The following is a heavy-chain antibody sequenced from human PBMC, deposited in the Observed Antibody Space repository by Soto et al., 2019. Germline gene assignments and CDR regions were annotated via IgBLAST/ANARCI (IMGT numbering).Heavy chain of an antibody. V-gene: IGHV3-23*01. CDR2: ISGSGGST. CDR3: AKDPITMVRGVLEGDYYYYGMDV. Sequence: GGSLRLSCAASGFTFSSYAMSWVRQAPGKGLEWVSAISGSGGSTYYADSVKGRFTISRDNSKNTLYLQMNSLRAEDTAVYYCAKDPITMVRGVLEGDYYYYGMDVWGQGTTVTVSS. J-gene: IGHJ6*02. CDR1: GFTFSSYA. D-gene: IGHD3-10*01.